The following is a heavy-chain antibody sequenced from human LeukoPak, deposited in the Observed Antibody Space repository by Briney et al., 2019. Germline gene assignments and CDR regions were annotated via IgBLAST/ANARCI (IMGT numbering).Heavy chain of an antibody. D-gene: IGHD1-14*01. CDR1: GFTFSSYA. CDR2: ISGSGGTT. J-gene: IGHJ4*02. V-gene: IGHV3-23*01. CDR3: AKGHNRNDY. Sequence: GGSLRLSCAASGFTFSSYAMSWVRQAPGKGLEWGSGISGSGGTTYYVDSVKGRFTISRDNSKNTLYLQMNSLRAEDTALYYCAKGHNRNDYWGQGTLVTVSS.